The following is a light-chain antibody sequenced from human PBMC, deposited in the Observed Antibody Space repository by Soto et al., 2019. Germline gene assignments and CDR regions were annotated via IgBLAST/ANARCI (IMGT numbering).Light chain of an antibody. Sequence: EIVLTQSPATLSLSPGERATLSCRASQGISNYLAWYQQKPGQAPRLLIYDASNRATGIPARFSGSGSGTDFTLTISSLEPEDFAVYYCQQRSNWPPITFGLGTRLEI. CDR1: QGISNY. CDR2: DAS. CDR3: QQRSNWPPIT. J-gene: IGKJ5*01. V-gene: IGKV3-11*01.